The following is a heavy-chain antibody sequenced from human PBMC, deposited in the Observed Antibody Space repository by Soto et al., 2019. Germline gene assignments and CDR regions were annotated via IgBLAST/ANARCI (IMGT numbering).Heavy chain of an antibody. Sequence: PGGSLRLSCAASGFTCSGYSMNWVRQAPGKGLEWVSYISSSSSTIYYADSVKGRFTISRDNAKNSLYLQMNSLRAEDTAVYYYAIAVVRYYYMDVWGKGTTVSVSS. CDR3: AIAVVRYYYMDV. CDR1: GFTCSGYS. J-gene: IGHJ6*03. D-gene: IGHD2-15*01. V-gene: IGHV3-48*01. CDR2: ISSSSSTI.